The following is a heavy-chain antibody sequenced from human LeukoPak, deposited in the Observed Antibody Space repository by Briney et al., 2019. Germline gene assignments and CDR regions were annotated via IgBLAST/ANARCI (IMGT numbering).Heavy chain of an antibody. CDR1: GFTFSDYY. V-gene: IGHV3-7*01. J-gene: IGHJ4*02. D-gene: IGHD4-17*01. CDR2: IKHDGSDS. Sequence: GGSLRLSCAASGFTFSDYYMSWIRQAPGKGLEWVANIKHDGSDSFYMDSVKGRFTISRDNSENSLYLQMHSLRVEDTAMYFCARDRRPTIYGGLDSWGQGTVVTVSS. CDR3: ARDRRPTIYGGLDS.